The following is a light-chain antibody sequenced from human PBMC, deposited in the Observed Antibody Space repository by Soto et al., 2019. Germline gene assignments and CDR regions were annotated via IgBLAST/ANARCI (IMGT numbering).Light chain of an antibody. CDR3: QSYDISLSAYV. Sequence: QSVLTQPPSVSGAPGQRVTISCTGSSSNIGAGYDVHWYQQLPGTAPKLLIYGNSNRPSGVPDRFSGSKSGTSASLAITALQAEDEADYYCQSYDISLSAYVFGTGTKVTVL. CDR1: SSNIGAGYD. CDR2: GNS. J-gene: IGLJ1*01. V-gene: IGLV1-40*01.